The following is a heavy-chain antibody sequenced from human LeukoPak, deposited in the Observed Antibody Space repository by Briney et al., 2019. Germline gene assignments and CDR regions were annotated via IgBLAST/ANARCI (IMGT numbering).Heavy chain of an antibody. D-gene: IGHD3-10*01. Sequence: PGGSLRLSCAASGFTVSGNYMSWVRQAPGKGMEWVSIIYSGGSTYYADSVKGRFTISRDNSKNTLYLQMNSLRAEDTAVYYCARGGYDYYGSGSYDAFDIWGQGTMVTVSS. CDR1: GFTVSGNY. CDR3: ARGGYDYYGSGSYDAFDI. V-gene: IGHV3-53*01. CDR2: IYSGGST. J-gene: IGHJ3*02.